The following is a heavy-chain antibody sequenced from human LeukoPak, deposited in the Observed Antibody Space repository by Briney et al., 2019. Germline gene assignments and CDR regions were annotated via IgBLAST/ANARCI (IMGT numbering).Heavy chain of an antibody. V-gene: IGHV3-20*04. CDR2: INWNGDTT. CDR1: GFTVEGYG. J-gene: IGHJ4*02. Sequence: GGSLRLSCAASGFTVEGYGMTWVRQAPGKGLEWVSYINWNGDTTDYADSVKGRFTISRDNAMSSLYLQMNSLRAEDTAFYYCARDYGSGSYYNGIDYWGQGTLVSVSS. CDR3: ARDYGSGSYYNGIDY. D-gene: IGHD3-10*01.